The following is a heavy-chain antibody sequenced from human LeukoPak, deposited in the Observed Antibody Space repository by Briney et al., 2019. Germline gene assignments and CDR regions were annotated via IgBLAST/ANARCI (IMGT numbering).Heavy chain of an antibody. V-gene: IGHV3-23*01. J-gene: IGHJ2*01. D-gene: IGHD5-12*01. CDR2: ISGSGGST. Sequence: PGGSLRLSCAASEFIFSGYAMSWVRQAPGKGLQWVSAISGSGGSTSYADSVKGRFTISRDNSKNTLYLQMNSLRAEDTAVYYCARWDGYGDLWGRGTLVTVSS. CDR1: EFIFSGYA. CDR3: ARWDGYGDL.